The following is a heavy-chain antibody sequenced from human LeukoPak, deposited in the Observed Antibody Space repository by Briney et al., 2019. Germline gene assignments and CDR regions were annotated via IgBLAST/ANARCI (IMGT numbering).Heavy chain of an antibody. Sequence: ASVKVSCKASGHTFTDYYMHWVRQAPGQGLEWMGSINPNNGDTNSAQKFQGRVTMTRDTSISTACLELSRLTSDDSAVYYCARVRTFRGLIIDNFDYWGQGTLVTVSS. D-gene: IGHD3-10*01. V-gene: IGHV1-2*02. J-gene: IGHJ4*02. CDR2: INPNNGDT. CDR3: ARVRTFRGLIIDNFDY. CDR1: GHTFTDYY.